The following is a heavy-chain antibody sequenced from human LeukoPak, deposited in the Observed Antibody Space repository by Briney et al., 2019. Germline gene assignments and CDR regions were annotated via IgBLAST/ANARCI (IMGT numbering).Heavy chain of an antibody. CDR3: ARDRSAAGIQYDAFDI. Sequence: GGSLRLSCAASGFTFDDYGMSWVRQAPGKGLEWVSGINWNGGSTGYADSVKGRFTISRDYAKNSLYLQMNSLRAEDTALYHCARDRSAAGIQYDAFDIWGQGTMVTVSS. J-gene: IGHJ3*02. CDR1: GFTFDDYG. CDR2: INWNGGST. V-gene: IGHV3-20*01. D-gene: IGHD6-13*01.